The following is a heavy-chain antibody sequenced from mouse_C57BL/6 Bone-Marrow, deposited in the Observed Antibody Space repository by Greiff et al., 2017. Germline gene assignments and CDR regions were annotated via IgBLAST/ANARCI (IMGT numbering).Heavy chain of an antibody. J-gene: IGHJ3*01. Sequence: VQLQQPGAELVRPGTSVKLSCKASGYTFTSYWMHWVKQRPGQGLEWIGVIDPSDSYTNYNQKFKGKATLTVDTSSSTAYMQLSSLTSEDSAVYYCARRDYPWFAYWAKGLWSLSLQ. D-gene: IGHD1-1*02. CDR3: ARRDYPWFAY. CDR2: IDPSDSYT. V-gene: IGHV1-59*01. CDR1: GYTFTSYW.